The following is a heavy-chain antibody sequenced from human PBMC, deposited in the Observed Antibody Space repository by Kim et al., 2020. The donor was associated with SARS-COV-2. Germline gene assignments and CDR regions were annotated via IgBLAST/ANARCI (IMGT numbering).Heavy chain of an antibody. CDR1: GGSISSSSYY. CDR3: ASMPSGYSSGWGLDY. J-gene: IGHJ4*02. D-gene: IGHD6-19*01. CDR2: IYYSGST. Sequence: SETLSLTCTVSGGSISSSSYYWGWIRQPPGKGLEWIGSIYYSGSTYYNPSLKSRVTISVDTSKNQFSLKLSSVTAADTAVYYCASMPSGYSSGWGLDYWGQGTLVTVSS. V-gene: IGHV4-39*01.